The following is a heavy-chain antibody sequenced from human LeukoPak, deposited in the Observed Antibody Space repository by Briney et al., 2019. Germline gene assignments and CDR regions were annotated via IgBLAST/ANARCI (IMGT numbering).Heavy chain of an antibody. D-gene: IGHD6-19*01. CDR3: ARGDSSGWYDDYYYYYGMDV. Sequence: ASVKVSCKASGYTFTGYYMHWVRQAPGQGLEWMGIINPSGGSTSYAQKFQGRVTMTRDTSTSTVYMELSSLRSEDTAVYYCARGDSSGWYDDYYYYYGMDVWGQGTTVTVSS. J-gene: IGHJ6*02. CDR2: INPSGGST. CDR1: GYTFTGYY. V-gene: IGHV1-46*01.